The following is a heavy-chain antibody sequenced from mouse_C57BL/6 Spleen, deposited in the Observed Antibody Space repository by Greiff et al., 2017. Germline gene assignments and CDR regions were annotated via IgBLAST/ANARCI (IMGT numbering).Heavy chain of an antibody. V-gene: IGHV1-15*01. Sequence: QVQLQQSGAELVRPGASVTLSCKASGYTFTDYEMHWVKQTPVHGLEWIGAIDPETGGTAYNQKFKGKAILTADKSSSTAYMELRSLTSEDSAVYYCTRGGDYGSSSGFAYWGQGTLVTVSA. CDR3: TRGGDYGSSSGFAY. J-gene: IGHJ3*01. D-gene: IGHD1-1*01. CDR2: IDPETGGT. CDR1: GYTFTDYE.